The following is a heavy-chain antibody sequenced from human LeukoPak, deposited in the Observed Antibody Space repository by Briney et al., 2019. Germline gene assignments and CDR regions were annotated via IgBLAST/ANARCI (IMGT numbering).Heavy chain of an antibody. J-gene: IGHJ3*02. D-gene: IGHD4-23*01. CDR1: GFTFSSYG. CDR2: ISWNSGSI. V-gene: IGHV3-9*01. Sequence: GGSLRLSCAASGFTFSSYGMHWVRQAPGKGLEWVSGISWNSGSIGYADSVKGRFTISRDNAKNSLYLQMNSLRAEDTALYYCAKDMATTVVTPAAFDIWGQRTMVTVSS. CDR3: AKDMATTVVTPAAFDI.